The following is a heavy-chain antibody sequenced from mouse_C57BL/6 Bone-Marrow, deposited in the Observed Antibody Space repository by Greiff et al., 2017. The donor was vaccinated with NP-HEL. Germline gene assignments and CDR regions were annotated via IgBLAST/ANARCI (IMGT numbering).Heavy chain of an antibody. Sequence: VQLQQPGAELVKPGASVKLSCKASGYTFTSYWMHWVKQRPGQGLEWIGMIHPNSGSTNYNEKFKSKATLTVDKSSSTAYMQLSSLTSEDSAVYYCAREGYSTDWYFDVWGTGTTVTVSP. J-gene: IGHJ1*03. CDR2: IHPNSGST. D-gene: IGHD2-5*01. CDR3: AREGYSTDWYFDV. CDR1: GYTFTSYW. V-gene: IGHV1-64*01.